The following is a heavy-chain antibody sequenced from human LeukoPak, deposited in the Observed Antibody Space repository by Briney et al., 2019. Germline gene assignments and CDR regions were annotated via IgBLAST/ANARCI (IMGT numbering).Heavy chain of an antibody. CDR1: GYTFTSYD. CDR2: MNPNSGNT. CDR3: ARSRSSGWYQYYYYYYMDV. Sequence: ASVKVSCKASGYTFTSYDINWVRQAPGQGLGWMGWMNPNSGNTGYAQKFQGRVTITRNTSISTAYMVLSSLRSEDTAVYYCARSRSSGWYQYYYYYYMDVWGKGTTVTVSS. D-gene: IGHD6-19*01. J-gene: IGHJ6*03. V-gene: IGHV1-8*03.